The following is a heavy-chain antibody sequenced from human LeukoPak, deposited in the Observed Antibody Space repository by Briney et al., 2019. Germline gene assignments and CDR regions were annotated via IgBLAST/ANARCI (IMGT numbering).Heavy chain of an antibody. CDR1: GYRFTTYW. CDR3: ARFGAPDGYNPDY. V-gene: IGHV5-51*01. Sequence: GEPLKTSCQGSGYRFTTYWTAWVRQIPGKGLRWMGIIHPGDSDTRYSPSFQDQVTISADKSINTAYLQWSSLKASDPAMYYCARFGAPDGYNPDYWGQGTLVTVSS. D-gene: IGHD5-24*01. CDR2: IHPGDSDT. J-gene: IGHJ4*02.